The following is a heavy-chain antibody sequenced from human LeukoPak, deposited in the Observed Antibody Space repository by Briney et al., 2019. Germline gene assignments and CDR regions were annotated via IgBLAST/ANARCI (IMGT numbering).Heavy chain of an antibody. CDR1: GYTFTSYG. CDR2: ISAYNGNT. V-gene: IGHV1-18*01. J-gene: IGHJ6*02. CDR3: ARVPAGNYYGMDV. Sequence: ASVTVSCKASGYTFTSYGISWVRQAPGQGLEWMGWISAYNGNTNYAQKLQGRVTTTTDTSTSTAYMELRSLRSDDTAAYYCARVPAGNYYGMDVWGQGTTVTVSS.